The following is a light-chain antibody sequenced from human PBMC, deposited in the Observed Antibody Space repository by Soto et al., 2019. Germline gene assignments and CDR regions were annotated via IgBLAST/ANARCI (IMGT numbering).Light chain of an antibody. CDR3: VLYMKGDIRV. CDR1: SGSVSSRYY. CDR2: SGD. J-gene: IGLJ2*01. V-gene: IGLV8-61*01. Sequence: QTVVTQEASLSVSPGGTVTLTCGLTSGSVSSRYYPSWDRQDPGQTPRTLIYSGDIRSSGVPDRFSGSILGSKAALTITGAQADDESVYYCVLYMKGDIRVFGGGTKLTVL.